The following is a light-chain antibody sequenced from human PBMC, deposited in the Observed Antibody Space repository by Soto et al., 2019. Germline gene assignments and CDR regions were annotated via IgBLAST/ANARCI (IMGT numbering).Light chain of an antibody. Sequence: DIQMTQSPSSVSASVGDRVTITCRASQGVSTWLAWYQQKPGKAPNLLIYTASSLQSGVPSRFSGSGSATDFTLTINGLQPEYFATYYCQQAASFPITFGQGTRLEIK. CDR1: QGVSTW. CDR3: QQAASFPIT. CDR2: TAS. V-gene: IGKV1-12*01. J-gene: IGKJ5*01.